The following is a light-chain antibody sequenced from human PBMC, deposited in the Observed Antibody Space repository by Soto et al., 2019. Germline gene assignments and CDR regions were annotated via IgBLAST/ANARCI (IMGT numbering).Light chain of an antibody. V-gene: IGKV4-1*01. CDR2: WAS. CDR3: QQYYRTPYT. Sequence: DIVMTQSPDSLAVSLGERATVNCTSRQSILYNSKNKNYLAWYQQKPGQSPKLLIYWASPRESGVPDRFSGSGSGTDVTRTISSLQAEDVAVYYCQQYYRTPYTFGQGTKLDIK. CDR1: QSILYNSKNKNY. J-gene: IGKJ2*01.